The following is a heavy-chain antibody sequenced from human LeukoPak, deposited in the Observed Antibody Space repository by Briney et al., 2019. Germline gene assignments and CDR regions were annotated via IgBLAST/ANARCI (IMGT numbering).Heavy chain of an antibody. J-gene: IGHJ4*02. V-gene: IGHV3-74*01. D-gene: IGHD3-9*01. CDR1: GIIFRSYW. CDR2: ISPDGTTT. CDR3: ARDYFRRRGIFDY. Sequence: GGSLRLSCAASGIIFRSYWMHWVRQVPGKGLMWVSRISPDGTTTTYTDSVKGRFTISRDNAKNSLYLQMNSLRAEDTAVYYCARDYFRRRGIFDYWGQGTLVTVSS.